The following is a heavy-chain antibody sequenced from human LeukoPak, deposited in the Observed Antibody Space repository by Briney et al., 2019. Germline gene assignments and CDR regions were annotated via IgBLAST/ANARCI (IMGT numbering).Heavy chain of an antibody. J-gene: IGHJ4*02. CDR2: MNPNSGNT. V-gene: IGHV1-8*01. CDR1: GYTFTSYD. Sequence: ASVTVSCKASGYTFTSYDINWVRQATGQGLEWMGWMNPNSGNTGYAQKLQGRVTMTTDTSTSTAYMELRSLRSDDTAVYYCARGGDYYDSSGYYAYWGQGTLVTVSS. D-gene: IGHD3-22*01. CDR3: ARGGDYYDSSGYYAY.